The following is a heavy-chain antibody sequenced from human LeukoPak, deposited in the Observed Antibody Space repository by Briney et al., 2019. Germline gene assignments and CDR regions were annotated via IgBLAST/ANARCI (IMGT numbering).Heavy chain of an antibody. V-gene: IGHV1-69*05. CDR3: PRDGSLGSRGSCFDY. CDR2: IIPIFGTA. J-gene: IGHJ4*02. CDR1: GGTFSSYA. Sequence: ASVKVSCKASGGTFSSYAISWVRQAPGQGLEWMGRIIPIFGTANYAQKFQGRVTITTDESTSTAYMELSSRRCQDTAVYYCPRDGSLGSRGSCFDYWSQGTLVTVSS. D-gene: IGHD2-15*01.